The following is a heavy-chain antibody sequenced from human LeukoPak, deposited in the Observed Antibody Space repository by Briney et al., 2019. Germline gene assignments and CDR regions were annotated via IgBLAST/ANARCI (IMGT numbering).Heavy chain of an antibody. CDR2: IYPSGST. CDR1: GGSIKSYY. J-gene: IGHJ4*02. V-gene: IGHV4-4*07. Sequence: PSATLSLTCSVSGGSIKSYYWSWVRQAAGKGLEWIGRIYPSGSTNYNPSLKSRVNMSEDTSKNHFSLSLRSVTAADTAVYYCARGLGVAAADSWGQGILVTVSS. CDR3: ARGLGVAAADS. D-gene: IGHD6-13*01.